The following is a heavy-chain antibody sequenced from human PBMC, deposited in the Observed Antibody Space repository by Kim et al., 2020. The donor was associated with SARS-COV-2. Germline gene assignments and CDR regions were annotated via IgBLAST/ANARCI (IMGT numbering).Heavy chain of an antibody. CDR1: GFTFSNAW. D-gene: IGHD6-13*01. Sequence: GGSLRLSCAASGFTFSNAWMSWVRQAPGKGLEWVGRIKSKTDGGTTDYAAPVKGRFTISRDDSKNTLYLQMNSLKTEDTAVYYCTTPGYSSSRGRLGDYWGQGTLVTVSS. J-gene: IGHJ4*02. CDR3: TTPGYSSSRGRLGDY. CDR2: IKSKTDGGTT. V-gene: IGHV3-15*01.